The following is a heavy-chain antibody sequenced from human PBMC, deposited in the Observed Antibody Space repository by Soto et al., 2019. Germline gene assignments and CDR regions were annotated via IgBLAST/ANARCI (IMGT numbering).Heavy chain of an antibody. CDR3: ARDHYGTGSPPGL. CDR1: GYTFSGFG. Sequence: ASVKVSCKASGYTFSGFGISWVRQAPGQGLEWMGWISAYSGNTKYAQKLQARVSMTTDTSTTTAYMELASLKSDDTAVYYCARDHYGTGSPPGLWGQGTLVTVSS. J-gene: IGHJ4*02. CDR2: ISAYSGNT. D-gene: IGHD3-10*01. V-gene: IGHV1-18*01.